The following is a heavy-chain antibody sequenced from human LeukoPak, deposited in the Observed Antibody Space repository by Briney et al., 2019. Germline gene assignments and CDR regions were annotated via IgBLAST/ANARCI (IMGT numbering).Heavy chain of an antibody. CDR1: GFTFSSYW. V-gene: IGHV3-7*01. CDR3: ARTAYYYGSGSYYTSRYYYMDV. J-gene: IGHJ6*03. D-gene: IGHD3-10*01. CDR2: IKQDGSEK. Sequence: GGSLRLSCAASGFTFSSYWMSWVRQAPGKGLEWVANIKQDGSEKYYVDSVKGRFTISRDNAKNSLYLQMNSLRAEDTAVYYCARTAYYYGSGSYYTSRYYYMDVWGKGTTVTVSS.